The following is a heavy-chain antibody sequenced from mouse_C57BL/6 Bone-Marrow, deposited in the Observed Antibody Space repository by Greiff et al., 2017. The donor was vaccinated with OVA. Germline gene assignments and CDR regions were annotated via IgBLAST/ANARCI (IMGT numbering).Heavy chain of an antibody. CDR3: TRGHWGFDY. D-gene: IGHD4-1*01. CDR1: GYTFTDYE. J-gene: IGHJ2*01. Sequence: QVQLQQSGAELVRPGASVTLSCKASGYTFTDYEMHWVKQTPVHGLEWIGAIDPETGGTAYNQKFKGKAILTADKSSSTAYMELRSLTSEDSAVYYGTRGHWGFDYWGQGTTLTVSS. V-gene: IGHV1-15*01. CDR2: IDPETGGT.